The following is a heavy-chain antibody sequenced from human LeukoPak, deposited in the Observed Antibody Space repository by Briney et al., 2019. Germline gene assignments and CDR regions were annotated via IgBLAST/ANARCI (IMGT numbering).Heavy chain of an antibody. CDR1: GFTFNSYS. V-gene: IGHV3-21*04. Sequence: KPGGSLRLSRAASGFTFNSYSMNWVRQAPGKGLEWVSSISSSSSYIYYADSVKGRFTISRDNSKNTLYLQMNSLRAEDTAVYYCARHQWVPAFDIWGQGTMVTVSS. CDR2: ISSSSSYI. D-gene: IGHD1-26*01. CDR3: ARHQWVPAFDI. J-gene: IGHJ3*02.